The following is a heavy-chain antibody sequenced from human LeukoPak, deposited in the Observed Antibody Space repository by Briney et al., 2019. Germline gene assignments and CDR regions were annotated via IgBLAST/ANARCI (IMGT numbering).Heavy chain of an antibody. CDR1: GFTFSSYA. CDR2: ISYDGSNK. D-gene: IGHD2-2*01. J-gene: IGHJ4*02. Sequence: GGSLRLSCAASGFTFSSYAMHWARQAPGKGLEWVAVISYDGSNKYYADSVKGRFTISRDNSKNTLYLQMNSLRAEDTAVYYCALQGSTSPFDYWGQGTLVTVSS. CDR3: ALQGSTSPFDY. V-gene: IGHV3-30*04.